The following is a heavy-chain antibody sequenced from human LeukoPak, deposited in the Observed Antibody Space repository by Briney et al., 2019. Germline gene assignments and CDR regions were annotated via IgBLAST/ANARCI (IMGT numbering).Heavy chain of an antibody. J-gene: IGHJ4*02. CDR2: IARDDFT. Sequence: PGGSLRLSCIASGFTLRDYSMAWVRQVPGGGLEWVSAIARDDFTVYPDPLKGRFAISRDNSRNTLYLQMNSLRAEDTAVYYCVNELDRGTDVSDDFDLWGQGTLVTVSS. D-gene: IGHD3-10*01. CDR3: VNELDRGTDVSDDFDL. V-gene: IGHV3-23*01. CDR1: GFTLRDYS.